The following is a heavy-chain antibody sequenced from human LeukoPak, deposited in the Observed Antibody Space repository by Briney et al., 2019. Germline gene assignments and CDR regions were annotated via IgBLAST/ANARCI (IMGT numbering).Heavy chain of an antibody. CDR2: LNPNSGGT. CDR1: VYTFTAYY. J-gene: IGHJ4*02. CDR3: ARVVGGNYYGSETDDY. D-gene: IGHD3-10*01. Sequence: ASVKVSCKASVYTFTAYYMHSVRQAPGHGLGCMGWLNPNSGGTNYAQKYQGSVTMTRDTSIRTAYRELSRRRSDDTAVYYCARVVGGNYYGSETDDYWGQGTLVTVSS. V-gene: IGHV1-2*02.